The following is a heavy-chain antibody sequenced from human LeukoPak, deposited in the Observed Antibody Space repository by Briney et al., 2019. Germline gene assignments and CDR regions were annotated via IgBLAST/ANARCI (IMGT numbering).Heavy chain of an antibody. V-gene: IGHV3-30*18. CDR1: GFTFSSYG. CDR2: ISYDGSNK. Sequence: GGSLRLSCAASGFTFSSYGMHWVRQAPGKGLEWVAVISYDGSNKYYADSVMGRFTISRDNSKNTLYLQMNSLRAEDTAVYYCAKDGPWRAIDYWGQGTLVTVSS. CDR3: AKDGPWRAIDY. J-gene: IGHJ4*02.